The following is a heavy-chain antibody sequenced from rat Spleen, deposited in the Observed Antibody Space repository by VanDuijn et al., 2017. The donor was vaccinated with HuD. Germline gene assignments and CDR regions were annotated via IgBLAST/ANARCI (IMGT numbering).Heavy chain of an antibody. V-gene: IGHV3-1*01. J-gene: IGHJ2*01. CDR3: ARYSSYVGYFDY. D-gene: IGHD1-8*01. Sequence: EVQLQESGPGLVKPSQSLSLSCSVTGDSITSHYWGWIRKFPGNKMEWMGYINYSGTTSYNPSLKSRFSITRDTSKNQFFLQLNSVTTEDTATYYCARYSSYVGYFDYWGQGVMVTVSS. CDR2: INYSGTT. CDR1: GDSITSHY.